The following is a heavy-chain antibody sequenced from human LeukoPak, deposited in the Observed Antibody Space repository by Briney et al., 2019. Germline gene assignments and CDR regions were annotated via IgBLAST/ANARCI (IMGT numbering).Heavy chain of an antibody. CDR1: GFTFSSYA. Sequence: GGSLRLSCAASGFTFSSYAMHWVRQAPGKGLEWVAVISYDGSNKYYADSVKGRFTISRDNSKNTLYLQMNSLRAEDTAVYYCAKVSFLDLDYWGQGTLVTVSS. D-gene: IGHD3-3*01. CDR2: ISYDGSNK. J-gene: IGHJ4*02. CDR3: AKVSFLDLDY. V-gene: IGHV3-30-3*01.